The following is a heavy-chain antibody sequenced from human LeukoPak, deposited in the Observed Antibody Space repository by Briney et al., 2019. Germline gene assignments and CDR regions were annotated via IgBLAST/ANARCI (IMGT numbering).Heavy chain of an antibody. CDR3: AKSYNTPTVAVRVRGVIPYFDY. CDR2: VSGSGADT. V-gene: IGHV3-23*01. J-gene: IGHJ4*02. CDR1: GLTFSNYD. Sequence: GGSLRLSCAASGLTFSNYDMNWVRQAPGKGLEWLAGVSGSGADTYYADSVKGRFTISRDNSRTTLYLQMISLRADDTAVYYCAKSYNTPTVAVRVRGVIPYFDYWGQGSLVTVSS. D-gene: IGHD3-10*01.